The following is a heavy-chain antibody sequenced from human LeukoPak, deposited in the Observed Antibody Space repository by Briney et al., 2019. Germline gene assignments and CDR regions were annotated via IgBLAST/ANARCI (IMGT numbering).Heavy chain of an antibody. CDR3: ARDCGPIKAGSNWFDP. V-gene: IGHV4-4*07. CDR2: IYTSGST. CDR1: GGSISSYY. D-gene: IGHD2-21*01. J-gene: IGHJ5*02. Sequence: SETLSLTCTVSGGSISSYYWSWIRQPAGKGLEWIGRIYTSGSTNYNPSLKSRVTMSVDTSKNQFSLKLSSVTAADTAVYYCARDCGPIKAGSNWFDPWGQGTLVTVSS.